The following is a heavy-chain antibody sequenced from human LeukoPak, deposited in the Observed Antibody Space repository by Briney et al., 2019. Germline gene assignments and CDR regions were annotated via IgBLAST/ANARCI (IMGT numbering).Heavy chain of an antibody. CDR2: ISGSGGST. D-gene: IGHD3-3*01. CDR1: GFAFSTYG. CDR3: AKDTYYDFWSGYYNPGAFDI. Sequence: PGGSLRLSCAATGFAFSTYGMNWVRQAPGKGLEWVSAISGSGGSTYYADSVKGRITISRDNSKNTLYLQMNSLRAEDTAVYCCAKDTYYDFWSGYYNPGAFDIWGQGTMVTVSS. J-gene: IGHJ3*02. V-gene: IGHV3-23*01.